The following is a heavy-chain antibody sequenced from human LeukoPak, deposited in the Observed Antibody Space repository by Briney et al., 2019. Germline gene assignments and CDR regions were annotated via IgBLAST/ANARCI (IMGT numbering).Heavy chain of an antibody. CDR3: ATNLWSRGGDYWYFDL. V-gene: IGHV1-69*13. J-gene: IGHJ2*01. D-gene: IGHD3-10*01. Sequence: ASVKVSCKASGGTFGTSAISWVRQAPGQGLEWMGGIVPIFATANYAQKFQGRVTITADESTSTAYMGLSSLRSEDTALYYCATNLWSRGGDYWYFDLWGRGTLVTVSS. CDR1: GGTFGTSA. CDR2: IVPIFATA.